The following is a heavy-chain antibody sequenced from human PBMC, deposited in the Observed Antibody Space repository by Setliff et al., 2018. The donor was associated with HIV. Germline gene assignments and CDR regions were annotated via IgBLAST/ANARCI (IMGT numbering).Heavy chain of an antibody. V-gene: IGHV5-51*01. CDR2: IYPGDSDP. D-gene: IGHD5-12*01. CDR3: ARLHKAENVDRAFDI. CDR1: GYSFTNYW. J-gene: IGHJ3*02. Sequence: PGESLKISCKGSGYSFTNYWIGWVRQMPGEGLEWMAIIYPGDSDPRYSPSFQGQVTISADRSINTAYLQWSSLKASDTAMYYCARLHKAENVDRAFDIWGQGTMVTVSS.